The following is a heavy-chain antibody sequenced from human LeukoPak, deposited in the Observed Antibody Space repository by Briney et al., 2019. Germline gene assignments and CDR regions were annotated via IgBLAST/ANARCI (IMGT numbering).Heavy chain of an antibody. CDR2: ISSSSSYI. Sequence: GGSLRLSCAASGFTFSSYSMNWVRQAPGKGLEWVSSISSSSSYIYYADSVKGRFTISRDNAKNSLYLQMNSLRAEDTAVYYCATDAVRSGYVFGFDYWGQGTLVTVSS. CDR1: GFTFSSYS. J-gene: IGHJ4*02. V-gene: IGHV3-21*04. CDR3: ATDAVRSGYVFGFDY. D-gene: IGHD3-22*01.